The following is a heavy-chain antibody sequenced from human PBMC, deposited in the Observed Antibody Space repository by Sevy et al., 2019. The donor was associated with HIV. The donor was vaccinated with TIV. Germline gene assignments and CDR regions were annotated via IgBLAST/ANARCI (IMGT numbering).Heavy chain of an antibody. CDR2: FDPEDGAT. J-gene: IGHJ4*02. CDR3: ATDKRYCSGGSCYYLRPFDY. CDR1: GYTLTELS. Sequence: ASVKVSCKVSGYTLTELSMHWVRQAPGKGLEWMGGFDPEDGATIYAQKFQGRVTMTEDTSRDTAYMELSSLRSEDTAVYYCATDKRYCSGGSCYYLRPFDYWGQGTLVTVSS. V-gene: IGHV1-24*01. D-gene: IGHD2-15*01.